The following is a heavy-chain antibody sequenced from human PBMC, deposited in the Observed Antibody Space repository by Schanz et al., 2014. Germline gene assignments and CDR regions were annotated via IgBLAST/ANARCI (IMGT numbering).Heavy chain of an antibody. CDR1: TFTFSSYW. CDR3: AKSYDTSGYSGFDY. J-gene: IGHJ4*02. V-gene: IGHV3-21*01. Sequence: EVQLVESGGGLVQPGGSLRLSCAASTFTFSSYWMHWVRQAPGKGLEWVSSISGTGDHIYYADSVKGRFTISRDNAKNSLSLQMKNLRAEDTAVYFCAKSYDTSGYSGFDYWGQGTLVTVSS. CDR2: ISGTGDHI. D-gene: IGHD3-22*01.